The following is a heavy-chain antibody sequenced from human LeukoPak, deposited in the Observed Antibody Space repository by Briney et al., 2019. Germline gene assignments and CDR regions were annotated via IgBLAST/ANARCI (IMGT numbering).Heavy chain of an antibody. J-gene: IGHJ4*02. Sequence: PGGSLRLSCAASGFTFHDHGMSWVRQVPGKGLEWVSALNWNGDNTGYADSVKGRFTISGDNAKKSLYLQMNSLTAEDTAYYYCAREEGPYFDCWGQGTLVTVSS. CDR3: AREEGPYFDC. CDR2: LNWNGDNT. CDR1: GFTFHDHG. V-gene: IGHV3-20*04.